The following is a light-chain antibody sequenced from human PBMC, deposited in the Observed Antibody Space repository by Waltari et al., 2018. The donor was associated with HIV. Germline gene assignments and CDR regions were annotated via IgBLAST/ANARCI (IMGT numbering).Light chain of an antibody. V-gene: IGKV1-5*03. CDR1: QSISNW. Sequence: DIQMTQSLSTLSASMGDRVSITCRASQSISNWLAWYQQKPGQAPKLLIYRAFTLESGVPSRFSGSGSGTEFTLTINNLQPDDFATYYCQQYSAFPWTFGQGAKVEIK. J-gene: IGKJ1*01. CDR3: QQYSAFPWT. CDR2: RAF.